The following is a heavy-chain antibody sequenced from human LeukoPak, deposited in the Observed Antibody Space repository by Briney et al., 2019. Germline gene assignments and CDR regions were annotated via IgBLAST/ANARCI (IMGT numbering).Heavy chain of an antibody. CDR2: LYYTEST. J-gene: IGHJ6*03. V-gene: IGHV4-39*01. Sequence: SETLSLTCTVSGGSISSTNYHWGWIRQPPGQGLEWIGTLYYTESTYYNPSLKSRVTISVDTSKNQFSLKLSSVTAADTAVYYCARLRWGSSSWDTPYYYYYMDVWGKGTTVTVSS. D-gene: IGHD6-13*01. CDR1: GGSISSTNYH. CDR3: ARLRWGSSSWDTPYYYYYMDV.